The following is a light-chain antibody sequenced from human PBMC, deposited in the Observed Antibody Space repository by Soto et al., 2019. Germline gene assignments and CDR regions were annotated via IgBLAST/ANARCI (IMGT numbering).Light chain of an antibody. CDR2: GAS. J-gene: IGKJ1*01. V-gene: IGKV3-15*01. CDR1: QSVRSY. Sequence: EVVITQSPSTLSVSPGERATLSCGASQSVRSYLAWYQQKPGQAPRLLIHGASTRAPGIPARFSGSGSGTDFTLTISSLQSEDFAVYYCHQYDHWPQTFGQGTKVDIK. CDR3: HQYDHWPQT.